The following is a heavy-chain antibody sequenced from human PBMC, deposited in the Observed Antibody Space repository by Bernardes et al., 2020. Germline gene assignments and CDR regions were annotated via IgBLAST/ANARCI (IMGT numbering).Heavy chain of an antibody. Sequence: AASKAFCKASGYTFTGYYMHWVRQAPGQGLEWMGRINPNSGGTNYAQKFQGRVTMTRDTSISTAYMELSRLRSDDTAVYYCARGGYSGYEGYWGQGTLVTGSS. CDR2: INPNSGGT. CDR1: GYTFTGYY. D-gene: IGHD5-12*01. V-gene: IGHV1-2*06. CDR3: ARGGYSGYEGY. J-gene: IGHJ4*02.